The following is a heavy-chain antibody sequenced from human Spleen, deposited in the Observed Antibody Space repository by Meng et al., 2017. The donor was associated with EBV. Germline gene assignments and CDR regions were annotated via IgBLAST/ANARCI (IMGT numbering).Heavy chain of an antibody. D-gene: IGHD3-10*01. CDR2: MNPSSGDS. CDR3: ARDVYASGTYRSDP. V-gene: IGHV1-8*01. J-gene: IGHJ5*02. Sequence: QVQLVQSVAEVKKPGASVVVSCKASGYTFSFYDINGVRQATGQGLEWMGWMNPSSGDSGYAQKFQGRVTMTRNTSISTVYMELSSLRSEDTAVYYCARDVYASGTYRSDPWGQGTLVTVSS. CDR1: GYTFSFYD.